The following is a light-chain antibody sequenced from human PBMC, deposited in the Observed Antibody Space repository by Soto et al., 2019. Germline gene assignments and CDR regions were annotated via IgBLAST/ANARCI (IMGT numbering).Light chain of an antibody. J-gene: IGKJ2*01. CDR3: QQYDIWPPYT. CDR1: QNIRSS. Sequence: EVVMTQSPASLSASPGERVTLSCRASQNIRSSLAWYQQRPGQAPRLLIYDASTRATGIPPRFSGGGSGTEFTVTISSLKSEVFAIYYCQQYDIWPPYTFGQGTKVEF. V-gene: IGKV3-15*01. CDR2: DAS.